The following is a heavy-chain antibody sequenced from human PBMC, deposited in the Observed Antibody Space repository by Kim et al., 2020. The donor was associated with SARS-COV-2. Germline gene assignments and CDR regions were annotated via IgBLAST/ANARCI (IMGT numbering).Heavy chain of an antibody. CDR2: ISYDGSNK. D-gene: IGHD3-3*01. V-gene: IGHV3-30-3*01. J-gene: IGHJ6*02. CDR1: GFTFSSYA. Sequence: GGSLRLSCAASGFTFSSYAMHWVRQAPGKGLEWVAVISYDGSNKYYADSVKGRFTISRDNSKNTLYLQMNSLRAEDTAVYYCARKGEVWSGYYTYYYYGMDVWGQGTTVTVSS. CDR3: ARKGEVWSGYYTYYYYGMDV.